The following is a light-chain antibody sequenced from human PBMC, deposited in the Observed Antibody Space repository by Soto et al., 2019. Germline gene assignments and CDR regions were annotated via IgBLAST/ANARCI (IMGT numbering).Light chain of an antibody. CDR2: GAS. J-gene: IGKJ3*01. CDR1: QSVSSSY. V-gene: IGKV3-20*01. Sequence: EIVLTQSPGTLSLSPGERATLSCRASQSVSSSYLAWYQQKPGQAPRLLIYGASRRATGIPDRFSGSGSGNDFTLTSSRREPEDFAVYYCHQYGSSPRFTFGPGNKVDIK. CDR3: HQYGSSPRFT.